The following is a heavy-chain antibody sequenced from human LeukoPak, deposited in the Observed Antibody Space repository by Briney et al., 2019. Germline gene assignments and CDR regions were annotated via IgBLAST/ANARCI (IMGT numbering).Heavy chain of an antibody. D-gene: IGHD6-13*01. V-gene: IGHV3-7*03. CDR3: AKNRAAATDRDAFDI. CDR2: IKQDGSEK. Sequence: GGSLRLSCAASGFTFSSYWMSWVRQAPGKGLEWVANIKQDGSEKYYVDSVKGRFTISRDNSKNTLYLQMNSLRAEDTAVYYCAKNRAAATDRDAFDIWGQGTMVTVSS. CDR1: GFTFSSYW. J-gene: IGHJ3*02.